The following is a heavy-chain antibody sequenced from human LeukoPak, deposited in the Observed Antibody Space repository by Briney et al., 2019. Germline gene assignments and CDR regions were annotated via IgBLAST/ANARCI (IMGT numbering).Heavy chain of an antibody. Sequence: GASVKVSCKASGYTFTSYGISWVRQAPGQGLEWMGRIIPILGIANYAQKFQGRVTITADKSTGTAYMELSSLRSEDTAVYYCARIDGYNPPDYWGQGTLVTVSS. CDR1: GYTFTSYG. D-gene: IGHD5-12*01. V-gene: IGHV1-69*04. CDR3: ARIDGYNPPDY. J-gene: IGHJ4*02. CDR2: IIPILGIA.